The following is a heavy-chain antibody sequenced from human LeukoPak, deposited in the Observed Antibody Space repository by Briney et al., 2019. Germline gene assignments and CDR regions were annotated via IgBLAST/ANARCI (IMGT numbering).Heavy chain of an antibody. D-gene: IGHD6-19*01. CDR2: ISWNSGSI. J-gene: IGHJ4*02. CDR1: GFTFDDYA. V-gene: IGHV3-9*01. CDR3: AKSRGIAVAGEYFDY. Sequence: GRSLRLSCAASGFTFDDYAMHWVRQAPGKGLEWVSGISWNSGSIGYADSVKGRFTISRDNAKNSLYLQMNSLRAEDTALYYCAKSRGIAVAGEYFDYWGQGTLVTVSS.